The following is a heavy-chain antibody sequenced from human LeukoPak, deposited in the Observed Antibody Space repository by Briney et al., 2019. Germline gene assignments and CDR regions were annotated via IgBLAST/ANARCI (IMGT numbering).Heavy chain of an antibody. CDR2: IILIFGTA. V-gene: IGHV1-69*01. D-gene: IGHD2-15*01. CDR3: ARNGVGYCTGGSCPWYFDY. Sequence: ASVKVSCKASGGTFSSYAISWVRQAPGQGLEWMGGIILIFGTANYAQKFQGRVTITADESTSTAYMELSSLGSEDTAVYYCARNGVGYCTGGSCPWYFDYWGQGTLVTVSS. CDR1: GGTFSSYA. J-gene: IGHJ4*02.